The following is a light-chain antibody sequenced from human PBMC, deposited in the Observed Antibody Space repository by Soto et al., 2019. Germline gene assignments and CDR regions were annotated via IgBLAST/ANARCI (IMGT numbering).Light chain of an antibody. J-gene: IGKJ1*01. CDR2: GAS. Sequence: GMTLVQATLVVSGGGRATLSYMVSQNVGNNLVWYQQKPGQAPRLLIYGASTRAAGIPDRFSGSGSGTEFTLTLCRLYSEAFALYYCQHCTTWPRTFRQGTMVDIK. V-gene: IGKV3-15*01. CDR1: QNVGNN. CDR3: QHCTTWPRT.